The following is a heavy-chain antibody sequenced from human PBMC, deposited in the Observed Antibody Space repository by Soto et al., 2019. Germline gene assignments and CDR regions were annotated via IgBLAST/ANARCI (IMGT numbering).Heavy chain of an antibody. CDR1: GSTFSSDV. J-gene: IGHJ6*02. Sequence: EVQLLESGGGLVQPGGSLRLSCVASGSTFSSDVMSWVRQAPGKGLEWVSGISGGTTYYADSVKGRFTISRHNFKNTMLLQMNRPRAEDTAVYQCATRERVTRESAHFYGTDVWGQGTTVTVSS. CDR2: ISGGTT. D-gene: IGHD3-3*02. V-gene: IGHV3-23*01. CDR3: ATRERVTRESAHFYGTDV.